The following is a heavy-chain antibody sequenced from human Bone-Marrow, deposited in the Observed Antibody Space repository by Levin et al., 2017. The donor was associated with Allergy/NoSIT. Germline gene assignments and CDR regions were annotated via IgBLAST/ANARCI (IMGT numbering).Heavy chain of an antibody. V-gene: IGHV3-23*01. CDR1: GFAFNTYG. D-gene: IGHD3-10*01. CDR2: ISGSGGNT. CDR3: ASNSYGSFYYGMDV. J-gene: IGHJ6*02. Sequence: PGESLKISCAASGFAFNTYGMTWVRQAPGKGLEWVATISGSGGNTNYADPVKGRFTISRDNSKDTLYLQMNSLRAEDTAVYFCASNSYGSFYYGMDVWGQGTTVTVSS.